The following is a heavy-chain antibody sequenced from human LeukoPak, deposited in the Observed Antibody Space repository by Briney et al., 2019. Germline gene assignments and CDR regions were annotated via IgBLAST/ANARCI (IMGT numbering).Heavy chain of an antibody. J-gene: IGHJ5*02. CDR3: ARIIYYDSSGYYWFDP. V-gene: IGHV4-4*07. CDR2: IHTSGRT. CDR1: GASISNYY. D-gene: IGHD3-22*01. Sequence: SETLSLTCTVSGASISNYYWSWIRQPAGKGLEWIGRIHTSGRTYYNPSLKSRVTMSVDTSKNQFSLKLSSVTAADTAVYYCARIIYYDSSGYYWFDPWGQGTLVTVSS.